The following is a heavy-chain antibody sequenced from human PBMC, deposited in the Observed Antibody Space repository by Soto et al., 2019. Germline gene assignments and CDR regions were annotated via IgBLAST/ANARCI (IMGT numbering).Heavy chain of an antibody. J-gene: IGHJ4*02. Sequence: QVQLVQSGAEVKKPGSSVKVSCKASGGTFTSYAISWVRQAPGQGLEWMGGISPILGTANCAQKLQGRVTITADESASTAYMELSSLRSDDTAMYYCARVDIGYYDSSGYYPPDDWGQGTLVIVSS. V-gene: IGHV1-69*12. D-gene: IGHD3-22*01. CDR3: ARVDIGYYDSSGYYPPDD. CDR1: GGTFTSYA. CDR2: ISPILGTA.